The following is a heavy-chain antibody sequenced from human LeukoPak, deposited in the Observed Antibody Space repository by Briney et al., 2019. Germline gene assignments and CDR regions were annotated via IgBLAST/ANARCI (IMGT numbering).Heavy chain of an antibody. D-gene: IGHD5-12*01. J-gene: IGHJ4*02. CDR3: AKAPVATISFDY. Sequence: GGSLRLSCAASGFTFSSYAMSWVRQAPGKGLEWVSAISGSGGSTYYADSAKGRFTISRDNSKNTLYLQMNSLRAEDTAVYYCAKAPVATISFDYWGQGTLVTVS. CDR1: GFTFSSYA. V-gene: IGHV3-23*01. CDR2: ISGSGGST.